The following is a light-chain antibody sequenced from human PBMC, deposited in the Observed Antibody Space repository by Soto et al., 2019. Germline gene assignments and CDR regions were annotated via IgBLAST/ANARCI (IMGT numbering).Light chain of an antibody. CDR2: DVS. CDR3: QQYNNWPFS. Sequence: AIQMTQSPLSLSASVVDNVILTCRTSQNINSYLSWYQQKPGKAPRLLIYDVSIRATGVPARFSGTGSETDFTLTISGLQSEDSAVYFCQQYNNWPFSFGQGTRLEIK. CDR1: QNINSY. V-gene: IGKV1D-13*01. J-gene: IGKJ5*01.